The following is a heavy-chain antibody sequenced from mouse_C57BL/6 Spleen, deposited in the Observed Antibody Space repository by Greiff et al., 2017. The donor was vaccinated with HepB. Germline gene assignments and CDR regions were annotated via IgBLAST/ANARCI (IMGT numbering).Heavy chain of an antibody. CDR3: ARRGLRDAMDY. J-gene: IGHJ4*01. V-gene: IGHV1-80*01. Sequence: LQESGAELVKPGASVKISCKASGYAFSSYWMNWVKQRPGKGLEWIGQIYPGDGDTNYNGKFKGKATLTADKSSSTAYMQLSSLTSEDSAVYFCARRGLRDAMDYWGQGTSVTVSS. D-gene: IGHD3-3*01. CDR2: IYPGDGDT. CDR1: GYAFSSYW.